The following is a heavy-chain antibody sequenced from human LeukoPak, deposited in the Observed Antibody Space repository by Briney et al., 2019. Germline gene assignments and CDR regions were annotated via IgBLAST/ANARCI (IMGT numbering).Heavy chain of an antibody. V-gene: IGHV1-18*01. Sequence: ASVKVSCKASGYTFTSYGISWVRQAPGQGPEWMGWISAYNGNTNYAQKLQGRVTMTTDTSTSTAYMELRSLRSDDTAVYYCAREAVCSSTSCYARNWFDPWGQGTLVTVSS. CDR1: GYTFTSYG. CDR2: ISAYNGNT. J-gene: IGHJ5*02. CDR3: AREAVCSSTSCYARNWFDP. D-gene: IGHD2-2*01.